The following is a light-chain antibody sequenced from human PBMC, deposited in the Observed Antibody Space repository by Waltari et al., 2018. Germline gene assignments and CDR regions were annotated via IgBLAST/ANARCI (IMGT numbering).Light chain of an antibody. CDR2: RAS. CDR3: QQHGTLPAT. V-gene: IGKV3-20*01. J-gene: IGKJ1*01. CDR1: QSVGSSS. Sequence: IVLTQSPGTASLSPGERVTLPCRASQSVGSSSLAWYQQKPGQAPRLVIYRASRRANGIPDRFSGSGSGTDFSLTISRLEPEDFAVYYCQQHGTLPATFGQGTKVEIK.